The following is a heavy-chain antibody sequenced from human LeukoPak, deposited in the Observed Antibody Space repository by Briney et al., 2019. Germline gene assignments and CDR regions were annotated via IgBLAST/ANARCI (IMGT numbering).Heavy chain of an antibody. D-gene: IGHD3-3*01. V-gene: IGHV3-7*01. J-gene: IGHJ6*03. CDR3: AREAYDDFWSGSWRYYYYMDV. Sequence: PGGSLRLSCAASGFTFSSYWMSWVRQAPGKGLEWVANIKQDGSEKYYVDSVKGRLIISRDNAKKSLYLQMNSLRAEDTAVYYCAREAYDDFWSGSWRYYYYMDVWGKGTTVTVSS. CDR2: IKQDGSEK. CDR1: GFTFSSYW.